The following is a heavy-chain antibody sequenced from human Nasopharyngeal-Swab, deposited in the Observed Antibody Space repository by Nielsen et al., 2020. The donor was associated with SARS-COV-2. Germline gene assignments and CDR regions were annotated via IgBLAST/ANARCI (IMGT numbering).Heavy chain of an antibody. J-gene: IGHJ3*02. CDR2: IYYSGST. Sequence: LSLTCTVSGGSISSGGYYWSWIRQHPGKGLEWIGYIYYSGSTYYNPSLKSRVTISVDTSKNQFSLKLSSVTAADTAVYYCARARITMIVVVNAFDIWGQGTMVTVSS. CDR1: GGSISSGGYY. CDR3: ARARITMIVVVNAFDI. V-gene: IGHV4-31*03. D-gene: IGHD3-22*01.